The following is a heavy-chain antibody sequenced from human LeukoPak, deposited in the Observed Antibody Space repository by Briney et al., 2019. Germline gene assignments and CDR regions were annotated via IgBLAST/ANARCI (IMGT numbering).Heavy chain of an antibody. D-gene: IGHD3-3*01. V-gene: IGHV4-34*01. CDR2: INNSGST. Sequence: PSETLSLTCAVYGGSFSGYYWSWIRQPPGKGLEWIGEINNSGSTNYNPAHKSRVTISVDTSKNQFSLNVSSVTAADTAVYYCARVRDDFWRPGFDYWGQGTVVTVSS. CDR3: ARVRDDFWRPGFDY. CDR1: GGSFSGYY. J-gene: IGHJ4*02.